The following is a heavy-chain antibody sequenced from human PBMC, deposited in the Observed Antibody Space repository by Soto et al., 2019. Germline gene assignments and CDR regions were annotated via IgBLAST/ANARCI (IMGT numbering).Heavy chain of an antibody. CDR3: AIVVAVAGPPDAYNAGMDV. CDR1: GYSFTNHW. J-gene: IGHJ6*04. V-gene: IGHV5-10-1*03. CDR2: IDPSDSYT. D-gene: IGHD6-19*01. Sequence: EVQLVQSGAEVKKPGESLRISCKGSGYSFTNHWISWVRQMPGKGLDWMGRIDPSDSYTSYGPSFQGHVTISVDHSISSAFLELSSLKPSDTAMYYCAIVVAVAGPPDAYNAGMDVWGKGTTVTVSS.